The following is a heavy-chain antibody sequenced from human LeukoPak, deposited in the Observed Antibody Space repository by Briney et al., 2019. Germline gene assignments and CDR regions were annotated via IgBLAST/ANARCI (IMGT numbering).Heavy chain of an antibody. J-gene: IGHJ4*02. Sequence: PGRSLRLSCAASGFTLSSYGMHWVREAPGKGLEWVGFIRSNTYGGTAEYAASVKGRFTISRDDSKSIAYLQMNSLKTEDTAVYYCTKGDYHAYWGQGTLATVSS. V-gene: IGHV3-49*04. CDR2: IRSNTYGGTA. CDR1: GFTLSSYG. CDR3: TKGDYHAY.